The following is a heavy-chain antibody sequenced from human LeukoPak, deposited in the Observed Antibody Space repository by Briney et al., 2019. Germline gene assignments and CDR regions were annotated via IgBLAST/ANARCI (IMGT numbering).Heavy chain of an antibody. CDR1: GGSISPYY. V-gene: IGHV4-59*01. D-gene: IGHD7-27*01. CDR3: ARDLDLGIWDFDY. CDR2: SHYSEST. J-gene: IGHJ4*02. Sequence: SETLSLTCTVSGGSISPYYWNWIRQPPGKGLEWIGFSHYSESTNYNPSLQSRVTTSVDTSKNQFSLHLTSVTAADTAVYYCARDLDLGIWDFDYWGQGTLVTVSS.